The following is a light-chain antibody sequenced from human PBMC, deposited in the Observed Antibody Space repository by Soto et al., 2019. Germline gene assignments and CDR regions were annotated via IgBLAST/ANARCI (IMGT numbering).Light chain of an antibody. CDR2: ANS. CDR3: KSYDSSLSGYV. J-gene: IGLJ1*01. CDR1: ISNIGAGYD. V-gene: IGLV1-40*01. Sequence: QALLTLAPSVYGAPGQRFTISCTGSISNIGAGYDVNWYQQLPGIAPKLLIYANSNRPSSVPGRFSGSKYGTSASLAITGLQAEDEADYYCKSYDSSLSGYVFGTGTKVTVL.